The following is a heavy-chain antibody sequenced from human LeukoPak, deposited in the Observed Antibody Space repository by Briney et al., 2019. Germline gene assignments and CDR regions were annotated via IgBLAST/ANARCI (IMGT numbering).Heavy chain of an antibody. CDR3: AHDVGIVPFDY. CDR1: GFIFSTYG. J-gene: IGHJ4*02. Sequence: PGGSLRLSCAASGFIFSTYGIHWVRQAPGKGLEWVAFIRYDGSNIYFADCVKGRFTISRDRSKHIVFLQMNSLRPEDTAVYYCAHDVGIVPFDYWGQGTLVTVSS. V-gene: IGHV3-30*02. D-gene: IGHD1-26*01. CDR2: IRYDGSNI.